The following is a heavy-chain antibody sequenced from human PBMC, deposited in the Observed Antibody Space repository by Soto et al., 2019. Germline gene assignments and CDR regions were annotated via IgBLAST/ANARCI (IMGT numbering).Heavy chain of an antibody. CDR1: GFTFDTSA. V-gene: IGHV3-23*01. J-gene: IGHJ4*02. CDR3: VKGSRGSRPYYFDH. Sequence: EVQLSESGGGLVQPGESLRLSCTASGFTFDTSAMSWVRQSPWKGLEWVAAISGSGGSTYYADSVKGRFTISRDNSKTTVDLQMNSLRVDDAAVYYCVKGSRGSRPYYFDHWGQGSLVTVSS. CDR2: ISGSGGST. D-gene: IGHD1-26*01.